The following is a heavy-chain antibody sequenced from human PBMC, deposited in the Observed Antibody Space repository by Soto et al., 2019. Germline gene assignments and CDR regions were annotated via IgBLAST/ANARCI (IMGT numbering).Heavy chain of an antibody. CDR1: GYAFSSYG. J-gene: IGHJ5*02. CDR2: ISAYNGNT. D-gene: IGHD6-6*01. Sequence: VQLVQSGAEVKKPGASVKVSCKASGYAFSSYGISWVRQAPGQGLERMGWISAYNGNTNYAQKLQGRVTMTTATSTSTPYMELRTLRAADTAVYYGARDSNSAWGWFDPWGQGTLVTVSS. CDR3: ARDSNSAWGWFDP. V-gene: IGHV1-18*01.